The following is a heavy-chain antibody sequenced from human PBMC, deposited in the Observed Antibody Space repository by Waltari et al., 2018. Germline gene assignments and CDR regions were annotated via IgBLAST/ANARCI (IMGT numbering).Heavy chain of an antibody. CDR1: GYSISSGDY. Sequence: QVQLQESGPGLVKPSETLSLTCTVSGYSISSGDYWGWIRQPPRKGLEWIGSIYHSGSTYYNPSLKSRVTISVDTSKNQFSLKLSSVTAADTAVYYCARDRAGTGDGYNRRSDDYWGQGTLVTVSS. V-gene: IGHV4-38-2*02. J-gene: IGHJ4*02. D-gene: IGHD5-12*01. CDR2: IYHSGST. CDR3: ARDRAGTGDGYNRRSDDY.